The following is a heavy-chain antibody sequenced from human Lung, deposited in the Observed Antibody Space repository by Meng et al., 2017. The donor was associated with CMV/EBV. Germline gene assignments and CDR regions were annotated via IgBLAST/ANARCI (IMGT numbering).Heavy chain of an antibody. D-gene: IGHD7-27*01. CDR3: ISLGGDWGSKLDY. Sequence: GGSXRLXXAASGFTFSGSAMPWVRQASGKGREWVGRIRSKSNNYATAYAASVKGRFTISRDDSKNTAYLQMNSLKTEDTAVYYCISLGGDWGSKLDYLGQGXLVTVSS. CDR1: GFTFSGSA. V-gene: IGHV3-73*01. J-gene: IGHJ4*02. CDR2: IRSKSNNYAT.